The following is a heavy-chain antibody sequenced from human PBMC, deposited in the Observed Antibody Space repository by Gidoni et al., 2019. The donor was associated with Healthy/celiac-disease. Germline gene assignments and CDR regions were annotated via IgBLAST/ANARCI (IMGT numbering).Heavy chain of an antibody. D-gene: IGHD3-10*01. CDR2: MSGSGCST. CDR3: AKDSPRGWGDY. CDR1: RFTFSSYA. J-gene: IGHJ4*02. Sequence: EVQLLESGGGLVQPGGCLRLSCAASRFTFSSYAMSWCRQAPGKGLDWVSAMSGSGCSTYYADSVKGRCTSARDNPKNTLYLQMNSLRAEDTAVYYCAKDSPRGWGDYWGQGTLVTVSS. V-gene: IGHV3-23*01.